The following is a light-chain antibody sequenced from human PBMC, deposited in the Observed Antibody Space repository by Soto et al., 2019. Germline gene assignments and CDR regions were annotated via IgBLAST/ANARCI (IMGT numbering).Light chain of an antibody. CDR3: QSYDATLSVVV. Sequence: QPVLTQPPSVSGAPGQRVTISCTGSSSNIGAGYAVHWYQQFPGTAPKLLIYDNNNRPSGVPDRLSGSKSGTSASLTITGLQAEDEADYYCQSYDATLSVVVFGGGTQLTVL. CDR2: DNN. J-gene: IGLJ2*01. V-gene: IGLV1-40*01. CDR1: SSNIGAGYA.